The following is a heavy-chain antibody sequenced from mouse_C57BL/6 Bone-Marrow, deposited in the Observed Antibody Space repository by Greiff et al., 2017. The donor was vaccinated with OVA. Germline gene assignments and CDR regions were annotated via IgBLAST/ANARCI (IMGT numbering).Heavy chain of an antibody. D-gene: IGHD2-5*01. CDR3: ASYSNQYYFDY. J-gene: IGHJ2*01. Sequence: LVKPGASVKISCKASGYTFTDYYMNWVKQSHGKSLEWIGDINPNNGGTSYNQKFKGKATLTVDKSSSTAYMELRSLTSEDSAVYYCASYSNQYYFDYWGQGTTLTVSS. V-gene: IGHV1-26*01. CDR2: INPNNGGT. CDR1: GYTFTDYY.